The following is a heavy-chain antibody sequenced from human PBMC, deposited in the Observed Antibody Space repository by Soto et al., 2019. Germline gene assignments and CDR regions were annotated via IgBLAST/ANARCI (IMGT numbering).Heavy chain of an antibody. Sequence: SETLSLTCAVSGYSISSAYFWGWIRQPPGKGLEWIASIYHSGTTYYNPSLKSRVTISVDPSENQFSLELDSVTAADTAVYFCARDQLRMVGPDDAFDLWGQGTMVTVSS. CDR1: GYSISSAYF. J-gene: IGHJ3*01. CDR3: ARDQLRMVGPDDAFDL. CDR2: IYHSGTT. V-gene: IGHV4-38-2*02. D-gene: IGHD2-8*01.